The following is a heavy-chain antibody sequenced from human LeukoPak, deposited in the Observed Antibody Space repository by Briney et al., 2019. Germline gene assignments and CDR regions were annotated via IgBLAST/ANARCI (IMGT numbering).Heavy chain of an antibody. CDR2: IHPSSGAT. Sequence: GASVKVSCKASGYTFVAYHMHWVRQAPGEGLEWMGRIHPSSGATNYAQRFQGRVTLSRDTSINTAYMELSRRTSDDTAVYYCARDLPFEDWGQGTLVTVSS. V-gene: IGHV1-2*06. J-gene: IGHJ4*02. CDR3: ARDLPFED. CDR1: GYTFVAYH. D-gene: IGHD2/OR15-2a*01.